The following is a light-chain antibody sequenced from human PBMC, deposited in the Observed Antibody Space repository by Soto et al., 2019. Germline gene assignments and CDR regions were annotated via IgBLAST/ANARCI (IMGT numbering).Light chain of an antibody. CDR1: SSSIGAGYD. CDR2: GNS. Sequence: QSVLTQPPSVSGAPGQRVTISCTGNSSSIGAGYDVHWYQQLPGAAPKLLIYGNSNQPSGVADRFSGSKSGTSASLAITGLQAEDEADYYCQSYGSSLSGVVFGGGTKVTVL. CDR3: QSYGSSLSGVV. V-gene: IGLV1-40*01. J-gene: IGLJ2*01.